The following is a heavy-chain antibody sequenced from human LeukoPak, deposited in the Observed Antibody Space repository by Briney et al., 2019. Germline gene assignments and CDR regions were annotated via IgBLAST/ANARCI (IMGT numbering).Heavy chain of an antibody. V-gene: IGHV4-34*01. CDR2: INHSGST. D-gene: IGHD3-10*01. CDR1: GGSFSGYY. Sequence: SETLSLTCAVYGGSFSGYYWGWIRQPPGKGREWIGEINHSGSTNYKPSLNSPLTLSVDPSKNQFSLKLSSVTAADTAVYYCAGGMVRGVIRYFQHWGQGTLVTVSS. CDR3: AGGMVRGVIRYFQH. J-gene: IGHJ1*01.